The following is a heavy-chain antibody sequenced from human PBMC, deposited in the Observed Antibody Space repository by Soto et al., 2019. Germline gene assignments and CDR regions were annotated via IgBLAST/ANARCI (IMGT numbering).Heavy chain of an antibody. CDR3: ARDRGYYDSSGYYPMNYYYYGMDV. D-gene: IGHD3-22*01. V-gene: IGHV3-21*01. CDR2: ISSSSSYI. J-gene: IGHJ6*02. Sequence: EVQLVESGGGLVKPGGSLRLSCAASGFTFSSYSMNWVRQAPGKGLEWVSSISSSSSYIYYADSVKGRFTISRDNAKNSLYLQMNSLRAEDTAVYYCARDRGYYDSSGYYPMNYYYYGMDVWGQGTTVTVSS. CDR1: GFTFSSYS.